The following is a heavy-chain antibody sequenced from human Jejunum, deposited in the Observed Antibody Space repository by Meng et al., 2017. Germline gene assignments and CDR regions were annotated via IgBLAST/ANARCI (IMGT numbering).Heavy chain of an antibody. CDR3: AKDRSVRGVIDSQDS. D-gene: IGHD3-10*01. Sequence: GESLKISCAASGFIFTNYDMSWFRQAPGRGLEWVSIIFSSGTTRYEDSVKGRFTISRDNFNSMLYLQMTNLRAEDAAIYYCAKDRSVRGVIDSQDSWGQGTLVTVSS. J-gene: IGHJ4*02. V-gene: IGHV3-23*01. CDR1: GFIFTNYD. CDR2: IIFSSGTT.